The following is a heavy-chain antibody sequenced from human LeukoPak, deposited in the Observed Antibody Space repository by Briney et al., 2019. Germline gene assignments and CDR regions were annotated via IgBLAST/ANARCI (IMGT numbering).Heavy chain of an antibody. CDR1: GYTFTSYG. J-gene: IGHJ4*02. Sequence: GASVKVSCKASGYTFTSYGISWVRQAPGQGLEWMGWISAYNGNTNYAQKLQGRVTMTTDTSTSTAYMELRSLRSDDTAVYYCARGVDSGYDEYYFDYWGQGTLVTVSS. CDR3: ARGVDSGYDEYYFDY. CDR2: ISAYNGNT. V-gene: IGHV1-18*01. D-gene: IGHD5-12*01.